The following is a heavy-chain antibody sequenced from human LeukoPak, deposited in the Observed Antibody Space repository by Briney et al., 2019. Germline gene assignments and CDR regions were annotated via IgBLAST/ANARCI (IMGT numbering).Heavy chain of an antibody. CDR1: GGSISSGSYY. J-gene: IGHJ3*02. D-gene: IGHD4-17*01. CDR2: IYTSGST. Sequence: SQTLSLTCTVSGGSISSGSYYWSWIRQPAGKGLEWIGRIYTSGSTNYNPSLKSRVTISVDTSKNQFSLKLSSVTAADTAVYYCAKAQTTVTTGSKAFDIWGQGTMVTVSS. V-gene: IGHV4-61*02. CDR3: AKAQTTVTTGSKAFDI.